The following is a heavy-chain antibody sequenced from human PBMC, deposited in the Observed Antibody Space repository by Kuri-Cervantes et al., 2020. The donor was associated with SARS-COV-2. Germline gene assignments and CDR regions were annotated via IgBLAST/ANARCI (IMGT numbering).Heavy chain of an antibody. CDR2: IIPIFGTA. D-gene: IGHD2-21*02. J-gene: IGHJ4*02. CDR3: ARDGPAYCGGDCYSAY. CDR1: GGTFSSYA. V-gene: IGHV1-69*13. Sequence: ASVKVSCKASGGTFSSYAISWVRQAPGQGLEWMGGIIPIFGTANYAQKFQGRVTITADESTSTAYMELSSLRSEDTAVYYCARDGPAYCGGDCYSAYWGQGTLVTVSS.